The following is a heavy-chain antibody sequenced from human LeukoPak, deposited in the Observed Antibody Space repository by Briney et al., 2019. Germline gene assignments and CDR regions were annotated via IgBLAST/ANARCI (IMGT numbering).Heavy chain of an antibody. Sequence: GESLKISCKGSGYSFTSYWIGWVRQMPGKGLEWMGIIYPGDSDTRYSPSFQGQVTISADKSISTADLQWSSLKASDTAMYYCATQWLPIKGAFDIWGQGTMVTVSS. CDR3: ATQWLPIKGAFDI. CDR2: IYPGDSDT. D-gene: IGHD3-22*01. J-gene: IGHJ3*02. V-gene: IGHV5-51*01. CDR1: GYSFTSYW.